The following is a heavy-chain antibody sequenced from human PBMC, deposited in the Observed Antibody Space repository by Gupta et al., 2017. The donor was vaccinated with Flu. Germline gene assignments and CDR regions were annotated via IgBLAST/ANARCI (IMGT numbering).Heavy chain of an antibody. CDR2: IYHSGST. D-gene: IGHD5-12*01. J-gene: IGHJ4*02. Sequence: RQPTGKGLEWIGSIYHSGSTYYNSSLKSRVTISVDPSNTQVSLQLSSVTASDTAVYFCARRYSGYDEDYFDYWGQGTLVTVSS. CDR3: ARRYSGYDEDYFDY. V-gene: IGHV4-39*01.